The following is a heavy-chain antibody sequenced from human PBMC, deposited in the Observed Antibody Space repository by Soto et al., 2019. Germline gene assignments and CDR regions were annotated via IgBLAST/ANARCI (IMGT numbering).Heavy chain of an antibody. CDR2: INPSGGST. V-gene: IGHV1-46*01. CDR1: GYTFTSYY. CDR3: ARDDSGSYYIDYYYYGMDV. J-gene: IGHJ6*02. D-gene: IGHD1-26*01. Sequence: ASVKVSCKASGYTFTSYYMHWVRQAPGQGLEWMGIINPSGGSTSYARKFQGRVTMTRDTSTSTVYMELSSLRSEDTAVYYCARDDSGSYYIDYYYYGMDVWGQGTTVTVSS.